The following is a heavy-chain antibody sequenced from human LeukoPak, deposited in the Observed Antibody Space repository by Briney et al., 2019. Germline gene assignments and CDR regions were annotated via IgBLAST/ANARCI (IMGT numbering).Heavy chain of an antibody. J-gene: IGHJ5*02. CDR1: GGSISSGSYY. V-gene: IGHV4-61*02. Sequence: SQTLSLTCTVSGGSISSGSYYWSWIRQPAGKGLEWIGRIYTSGSTNYNPSLKSRVTISVDTSKNQFSLKLSSVTAADTAVYYCARKESSIELGGWFDPWGQGTLVTVSS. CDR2: IYTSGST. D-gene: IGHD2-2*01. CDR3: ARKESSIELGGWFDP.